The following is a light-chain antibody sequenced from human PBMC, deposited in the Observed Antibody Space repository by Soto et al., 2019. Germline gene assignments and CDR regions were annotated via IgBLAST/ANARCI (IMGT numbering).Light chain of an antibody. V-gene: IGKV1-8*01. Sequence: AIQMAQSPSSLSAFKGDRVTITCRASEDINYYLAWYQQKPGEAPNLLIYGASTLQSGVPSRFSGSGSGTDFTLTISRLESEDYATYYCHQYSRYPRTFGQGTKVEI. CDR3: HQYSRYPRT. CDR2: GAS. J-gene: IGKJ1*01. CDR1: EDINYY.